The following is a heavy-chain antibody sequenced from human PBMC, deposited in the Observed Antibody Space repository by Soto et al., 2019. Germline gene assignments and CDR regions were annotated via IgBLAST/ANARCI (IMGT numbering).Heavy chain of an antibody. Sequence: EVQLVESGGTLVQPGGSLRLSCAASGFTFSTFWMHWVRQAPGKGLVWVSRINSDGSKTTYAASVKGRFTISRDNAKNTVYLQMDSLRAEDTAVYYCATVAPNSYNWLDPWGQGTLVTVSS. D-gene: IGHD5-12*01. V-gene: IGHV3-74*01. CDR3: ATVAPNSYNWLDP. CDR1: GFTFSTFW. CDR2: INSDGSKT. J-gene: IGHJ5*02.